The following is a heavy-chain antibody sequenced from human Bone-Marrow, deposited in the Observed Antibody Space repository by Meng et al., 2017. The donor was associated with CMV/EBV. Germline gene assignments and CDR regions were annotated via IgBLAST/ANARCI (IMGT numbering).Heavy chain of an antibody. CDR3: AKGPKITIFGVVIEGGMDV. CDR2: IWYDGSNK. V-gene: IGHV3-33*06. CDR1: GFTFSSYA. Sequence: GESLKISCAASGFTFSSYAMSWVRQAPGKGLEWVAVIWYDGSNKYYADSVKGRFTISRDNSKNTLYLQMNSLRAEDTAVYYCAKGPKITIFGVVIEGGMDVWGQGTTVTVSS. D-gene: IGHD3-3*01. J-gene: IGHJ6*02.